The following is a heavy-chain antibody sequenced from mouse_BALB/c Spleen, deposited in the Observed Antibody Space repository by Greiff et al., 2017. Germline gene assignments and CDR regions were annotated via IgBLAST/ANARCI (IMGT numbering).Heavy chain of an antibody. CDR3: TRLYGNYGGYFDY. J-gene: IGHJ2*01. D-gene: IGHD2-10*02. CDR2: IYPGNSDT. V-gene: IGHV1-5*01. Sequence: VQLQQSGTVLARPGASVKMSCKASGYTFTSYWMHWVKQRPGQGLEWIGAIYPGNSDTSYNQKFKGKAKLTAVTSTSTAYMELSSLTNEDSAVYYCTRLYGNYGGYFDYWGQGTTLTVSS. CDR1: GYTFTSYW.